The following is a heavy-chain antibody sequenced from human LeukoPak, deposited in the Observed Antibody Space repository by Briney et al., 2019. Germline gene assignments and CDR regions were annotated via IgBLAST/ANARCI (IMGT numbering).Heavy chain of an antibody. D-gene: IGHD2-2*01. CDR1: GSTFSSYA. J-gene: IGHJ4*02. CDR3: AKDALDCSSTSCYAPMDY. V-gene: IGHV3-23*01. Sequence: GGSLRLSCAASGSTFSSYAMSWVRQAPGKGLEWVSAISGSGGSTYYADSVKGRFTISRDNSKNTLYLQMNSLRAEDTAVYYCAKDALDCSSTSCYAPMDYWGQGTLATVSS. CDR2: ISGSGGST.